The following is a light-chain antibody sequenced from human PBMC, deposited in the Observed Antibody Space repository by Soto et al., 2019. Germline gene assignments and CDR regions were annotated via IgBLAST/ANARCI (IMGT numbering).Light chain of an antibody. V-gene: IGLV2-14*01. CDR1: SSDVGGYNY. CDR2: EVS. J-gene: IGLJ1*01. CDR3: SSFTSSRAYV. Sequence: QSALTQPASVSGSPGQSITISCTGSSSDVGGYNYVSWYQQHPGKAPKLMIYEVSNRPSGISNRFSGSKSGNTASLTLSGLQAEDEADYYCSSFTSSRAYVFGIGTKLTVL.